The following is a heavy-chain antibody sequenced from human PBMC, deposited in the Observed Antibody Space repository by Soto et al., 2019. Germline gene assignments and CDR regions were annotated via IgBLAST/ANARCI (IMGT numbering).Heavy chain of an antibody. Sequence: QVQLVQSGAEVKKPGASVKVSCKASGYTFTSYGISWVRQAPGQGLEWMGWISAYSGNTNYGQKLQGRVTMATDPSTSTAYMELRSLRSDATAVYYCARVLDLYPHPGYFDLWGRGTLVTVCS. CDR2: ISAYSGNT. J-gene: IGHJ2*01. D-gene: IGHD3-3*01. V-gene: IGHV1-18*01. CDR3: ARVLDLYPHPGYFDL. CDR1: GYTFTSYG.